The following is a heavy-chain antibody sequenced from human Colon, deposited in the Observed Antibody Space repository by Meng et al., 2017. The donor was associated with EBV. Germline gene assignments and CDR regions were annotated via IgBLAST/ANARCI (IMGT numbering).Heavy chain of an antibody. D-gene: IGHD4-17*01. V-gene: IGHV4-30-4*01. CDR3: ARDRKHYGERGWFDP. Sequence: QVQLQESGHGLVQPSQTLSLTCTVSGGSISSCDYYWSWIRQPPGKGLEWIGYIYYSGSTYSNASLKSRVTISIDRSKNQFSLKLSSVTAADTAVYYCARDRKHYGERGWFDPWGQGTLVTVSS. CDR2: IYYSGST. CDR1: GGSISSCDYY. J-gene: IGHJ5*02.